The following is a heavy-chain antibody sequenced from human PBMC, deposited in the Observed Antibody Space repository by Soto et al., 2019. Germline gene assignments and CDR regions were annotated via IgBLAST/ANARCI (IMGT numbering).Heavy chain of an antibody. CDR2: IKNDGSGA. Sequence: QLVESGGGLAQPGASLRLSCAASGFTFSKYWMHWVRQVPGEGLVWVSRIKNDGSGAIYADSVKGRFNITRDNAQNILYLQMNSLRAEDTAVYYCARDPPLTTVVVPTYYGMDVWGQGTTVIVSS. D-gene: IGHD4-17*01. J-gene: IGHJ6*02. CDR1: GFTFSKYW. CDR3: ARDPPLTTVVVPTYYGMDV. V-gene: IGHV3-74*01.